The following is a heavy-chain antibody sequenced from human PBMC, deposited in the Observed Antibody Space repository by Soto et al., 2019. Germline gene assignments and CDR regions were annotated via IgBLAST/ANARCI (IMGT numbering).Heavy chain of an antibody. J-gene: IGHJ6*02. CDR1: RVAFSKFI. V-gene: IGHV1-69*13. CDR2: IIPIFGTA. CDR3: AKVRYSSPMGYCYGMDV. Sequence: GASVKVSCKASRVAFSKFIVTWVRQVPGLGLEWVGGIIPIFGTANYAQKFQGRVTITADESTSTSYMEVSNLRSEDTAVYYCAKVRYSSPMGYCYGMDVWGQGTTVTVSS. D-gene: IGHD6-19*01.